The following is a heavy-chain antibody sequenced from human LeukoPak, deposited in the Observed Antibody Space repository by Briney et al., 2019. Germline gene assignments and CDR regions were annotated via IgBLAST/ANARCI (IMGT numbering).Heavy chain of an antibody. V-gene: IGHV5-51*01. J-gene: IGHJ6*03. CDR2: IYPGDSDT. Sequence: GESLKISCQGSGFSFPIYWIGWVRQMPGRGLEWMGNIYPGDSDTTYGPSFQGQVSISADRSISTAYLQWSSLKTSDSAIYYCARRVGSKSSGYYMDVWGNGTTVTVSS. CDR3: ARRVGSKSSGYYMDV. D-gene: IGHD6-19*01. CDR1: GFSFPIYW.